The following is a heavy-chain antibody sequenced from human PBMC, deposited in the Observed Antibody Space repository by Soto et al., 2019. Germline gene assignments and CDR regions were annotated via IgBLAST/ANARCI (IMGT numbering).Heavy chain of an antibody. D-gene: IGHD3-22*01. Sequence: EVQLVESGGGLVQPGGSLRLSCAASGFTVSSNYMSWVRQAPGKGLEWVSVIYSGGSTYYAASVKGRFTISRDNSKNTLYLQMNSLRAEDTGVYYCARPMGLSGYHFDYWGQGTLVTVS. CDR2: IYSGGST. CDR3: ARPMGLSGYHFDY. CDR1: GFTVSSNY. V-gene: IGHV3-66*04. J-gene: IGHJ4*02.